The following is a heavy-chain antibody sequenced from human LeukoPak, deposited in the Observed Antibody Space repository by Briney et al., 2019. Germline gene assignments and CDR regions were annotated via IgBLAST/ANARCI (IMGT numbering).Heavy chain of an antibody. V-gene: IGHV4-34*01. D-gene: IGHD6-19*01. CDR2: INHSGST. CDR3: ARAVSGRFDY. J-gene: IGHJ4*02. CDR1: GGSFSGYY. Sequence: SETLSLTCAVYGGSFSGYYWSWIHQPPGKGLEWIGEINHSGSTNYSPSLKSRVTISVDTSKNQFSLKLSSVTAADTAIYYCARAVSGRFDYWGQGTLVTVSS.